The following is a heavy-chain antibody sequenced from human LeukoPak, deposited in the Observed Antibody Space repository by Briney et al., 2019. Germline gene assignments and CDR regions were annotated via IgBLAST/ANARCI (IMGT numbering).Heavy chain of an antibody. Sequence: GGSLRLSCAASGFTFSSYETSWVRQAPGKGLEWVSYISSSGSTIYYADSVKARFTISRDNAKNSLYLQMNSLRAEDTAVYYCASGDSVTSPGGYYYGMDVWGQGTTVTVSS. J-gene: IGHJ6*02. D-gene: IGHD2-2*01. V-gene: IGHV3-48*03. CDR1: GFTFSSYE. CDR3: ASGDSVTSPGGYYYGMDV. CDR2: ISSSGSTI.